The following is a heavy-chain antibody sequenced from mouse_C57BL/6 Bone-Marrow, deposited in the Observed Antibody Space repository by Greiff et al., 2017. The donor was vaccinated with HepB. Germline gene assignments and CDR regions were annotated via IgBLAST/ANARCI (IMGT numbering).Heavy chain of an antibody. CDR3: AREDYDEEAGWFAY. V-gene: IGHV1-7*01. CDR1: GYTFTSYW. CDR2: INPSSGYN. J-gene: IGHJ3*01. D-gene: IGHD2-4*01. Sequence: VQLQQSGAELAKPGASVKLSCKASGYTFTSYWMHWVKQRPGQGLEWIGYINPSSGYNKYNQKVKDKATLTADKSSSTAYMQLSSLTYEDSAVDYCAREDYDEEAGWFAYWGQGTLVTVSA.